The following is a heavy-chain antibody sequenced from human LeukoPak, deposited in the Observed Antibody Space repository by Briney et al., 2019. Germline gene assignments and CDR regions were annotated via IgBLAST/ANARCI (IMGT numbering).Heavy chain of an antibody. D-gene: IGHD6-13*01. CDR1: GYTFTSYA. J-gene: IGHJ4*02. V-gene: IGHV7-4-1*02. Sequence: ASVKVSCKASGYTFTSYAMNWVRQAPGQGLEWMGWINTNTGNPTYAQGFTGRFVFSLDTSVGTAYLQISSLKAEDTAVYYCAGGNSSWYAGGFDYWGQGTLVTVSS. CDR3: AGGNSSWYAGGFDY. CDR2: INTNTGNP.